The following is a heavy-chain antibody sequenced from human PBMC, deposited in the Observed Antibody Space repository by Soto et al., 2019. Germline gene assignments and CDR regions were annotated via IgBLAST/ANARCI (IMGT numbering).Heavy chain of an antibody. CDR2: ISGSDGST. J-gene: IGHJ4*02. Sequence: GGSLRLSCTASAFSFRIYSMNWVRQAPGKGLEWVSGISGSDGSTYSAESAKGRFTISRDNAKKTLYIQMNSLRAEDTAVYYCAKTPSGYSPWYFDYWGQGTLVTVSS. D-gene: IGHD3-22*01. CDR1: AFSFRIYS. CDR3: AKTPSGYSPWYFDY. V-gene: IGHV3-23*01.